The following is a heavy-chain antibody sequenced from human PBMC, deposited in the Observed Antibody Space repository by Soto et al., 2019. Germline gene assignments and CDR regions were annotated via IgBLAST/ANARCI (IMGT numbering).Heavy chain of an antibody. CDR1: GYSFTSYD. CDR3: ARDPGIAVAGTSPGFDY. CDR2: MNPNSGNT. V-gene: IGHV1-8*01. J-gene: IGHJ4*02. Sequence: GASVKVCCKASGYSFTSYDINWVRQATGQGLEWMGWMNPNSGNTGYAQKFQGRVTMTRNTSISTAYMELSSLRSEDTAVYYCARDPGIAVAGTSPGFDYWGQGTLVTVSS. D-gene: IGHD6-19*01.